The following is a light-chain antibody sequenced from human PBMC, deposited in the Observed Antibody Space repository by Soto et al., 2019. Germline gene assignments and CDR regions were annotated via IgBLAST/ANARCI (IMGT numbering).Light chain of an antibody. Sequence: QSVLTQSPSASATPGQRGTISCSGGRSNIGTYTVNWYQQLPGTAPTLLIFRNHQRPSGVPDRFSGSKSGTSASLAISGPQSEDEADYYCAAWDGSLRAVVFGGGTKLTVL. V-gene: IGLV1-44*01. CDR3: AAWDGSLRAVV. CDR2: RNH. CDR1: RSNIGTYT. J-gene: IGLJ2*01.